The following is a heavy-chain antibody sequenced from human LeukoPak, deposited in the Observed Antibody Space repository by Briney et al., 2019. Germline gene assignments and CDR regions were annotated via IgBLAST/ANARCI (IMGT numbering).Heavy chain of an antibody. V-gene: IGHV3-30-3*01. D-gene: IGHD5-18*01. CDR1: GFTFSSYA. J-gene: IGHJ4*02. CDR2: ISYDGSNK. Sequence: GGSLRLSCAASGFTFSSYAMHWVRQAPGKGLEWVAVISYDGSNKYYADSVKGRFTISRDNSKNTLYLQMNSLRAEDTAVYYCTAMVTYDYWGQGTLVTVSS. CDR3: TAMVTYDY.